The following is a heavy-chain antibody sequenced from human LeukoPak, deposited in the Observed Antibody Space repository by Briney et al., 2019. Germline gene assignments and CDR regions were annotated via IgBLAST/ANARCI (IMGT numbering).Heavy chain of an antibody. J-gene: IGHJ5*02. D-gene: IGHD2-2*01. V-gene: IGHV5-51*01. CDR3: ARCGSSSCRTVDP. Sequence: GESLKISCKTSGYNFSDYWIGWVRQMHGKGLEWMGNIYPGDSDTRSSPPFQGQVTISADKSISTAYLQWSNLKASDTAMYYCARCGSSSCRTVDPWGQGTLVTVSS. CDR2: IYPGDSDT. CDR1: GYNFSDYW.